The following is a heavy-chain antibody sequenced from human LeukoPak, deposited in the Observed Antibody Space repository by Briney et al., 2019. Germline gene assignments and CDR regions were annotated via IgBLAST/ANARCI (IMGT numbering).Heavy chain of an antibody. CDR3: ARDLPSYYYDSSGYPS. J-gene: IGHJ5*02. D-gene: IGHD3-22*01. CDR1: GGSFNGYY. V-gene: IGHV4-34*12. Sequence: SETLSLTCAVYGGSFNGYYWSWIRQPPGKGLEWIGEIIHSGRTSYNPSLKGRVTISIDTSKHQFSLNLSSVTAADTAMYYCARDLPSYYYDSSGYPSWGQGILVTVSS. CDR2: IIHSGRT.